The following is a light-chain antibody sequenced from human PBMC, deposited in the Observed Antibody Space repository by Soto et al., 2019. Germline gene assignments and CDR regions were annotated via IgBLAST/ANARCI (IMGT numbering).Light chain of an antibody. J-gene: IGLJ3*02. V-gene: IGLV2-14*03. CDR2: DVD. CDR1: SSDIGGYNH. CDR3: CAYTARTTLSWV. Sequence: QSALTQPTSVSGSRGQSITISCTGVSSDIGGYNHVSWYQQHPGNVPRLIIYDVDNRPLGISNRFSGSQSGNTASLSISGLQAEDEADYYCCAYTARTTLSWVFGGGTKVTVL.